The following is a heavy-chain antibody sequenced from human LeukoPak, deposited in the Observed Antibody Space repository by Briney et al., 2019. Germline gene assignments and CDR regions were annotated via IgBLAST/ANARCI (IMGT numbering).Heavy chain of an antibody. CDR3: ARDKDILTGSDSYFDY. J-gene: IGHJ4*02. D-gene: IGHD3-9*01. Sequence: GRSLRLSCAASGFTFSSYAMHWVRQAPGKGLEWVAVISYDGSNKYYADSVKGRFTISRDNSKNTLYLQMNSLRAEDTAVYYCARDKDILTGSDSYFDYWGQGTLVTVSS. CDR1: GFTFSSYA. CDR2: ISYDGSNK. V-gene: IGHV3-30*04.